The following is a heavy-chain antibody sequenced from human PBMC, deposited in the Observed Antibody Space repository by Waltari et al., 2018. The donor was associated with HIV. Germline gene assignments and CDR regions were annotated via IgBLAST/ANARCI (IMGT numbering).Heavy chain of an antibody. CDR1: GYTFTGSY. D-gene: IGHD6-19*01. CDR2: INPNSGGT. V-gene: IGHV1-2*02. Sequence: QVQLVQSGAEVKKPGASVKVSCKASGYTFTGSYMHWVRQAPGQGLEWMGWINPNSGGTNYAQKFQGRVTMTRDTSISTAYMELTRLRSDDTAVYYCARDPYRGAVAGKVCWGQGTLVTVSS. J-gene: IGHJ4*02. CDR3: ARDPYRGAVAGKVC.